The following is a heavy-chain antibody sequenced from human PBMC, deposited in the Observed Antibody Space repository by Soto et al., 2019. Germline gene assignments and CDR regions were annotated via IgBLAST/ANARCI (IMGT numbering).Heavy chain of an antibody. V-gene: IGHV2-5*01. Sequence: QITLDESRPTLLKPTQTLTLTCTFSGFSRTTEGVAVAWARQSPGKAPEWLAVIFWNNNKRFTPSPSSRLTIYEDTSKSQVFLTLTRVNPVDAASYICVHRSCDSLTCSVDPGGPVTLRTVSS. CDR1: GFSRTTEGVA. CDR2: IFWNNNK. CDR3: VHRSCDSLTCSVDP. D-gene: IGHD3-22*01. J-gene: IGHJ5*02.